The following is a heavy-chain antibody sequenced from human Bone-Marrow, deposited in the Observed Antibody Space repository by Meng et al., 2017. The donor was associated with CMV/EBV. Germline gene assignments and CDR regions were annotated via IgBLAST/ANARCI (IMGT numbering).Heavy chain of an antibody. CDR3: ARDKGLFNGLLPRGMEN. D-gene: IGHD1-26*01. V-gene: IGHV3-30*02. Sequence: GESLKISCAASGFTFSNYGMSWVRQAPGKGLEWVAFIRYDGTNKYHADSVKGRFTISRDNSKNTVYLQLYSLRTEDTAFYYCARDKGLFNGLLPRGMENWGQGTLVTVSS. J-gene: IGHJ4*02. CDR1: GFTFSNYG. CDR2: IRYDGTNK.